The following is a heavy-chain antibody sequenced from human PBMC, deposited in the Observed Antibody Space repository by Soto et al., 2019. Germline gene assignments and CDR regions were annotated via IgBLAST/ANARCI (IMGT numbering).Heavy chain of an antibody. CDR2: ISGSGSST. CDR1: GFTFSRYA. Sequence: EVQLLESGGDLVQPGGSLRLSCVASGFTFSRYAMNWVRQAPGKGLEWVSTISGSGSSTSYADSVKGRFSISRDNPKTTLFLQMNSLSVEDTAVYYCARRGQEGPGLAHWGQGTLVTVSS. J-gene: IGHJ5*02. CDR3: ARRGQEGPGLAH. V-gene: IGHV3-23*01.